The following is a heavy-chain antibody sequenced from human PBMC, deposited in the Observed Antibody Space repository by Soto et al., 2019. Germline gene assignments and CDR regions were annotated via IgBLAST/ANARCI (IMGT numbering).Heavy chain of an antibody. V-gene: IGHV3-21*01. CDR1: GFTFSSYS. J-gene: IGHJ6*02. CDR2: ISSSSSYI. Sequence: GGSLRLSCAASGFTFSSYSMNWVRQAPGKGLEWVSSISSSSSYIYYADSVKGRFTISRDNAKNSLYLQMNSLRAEDTAVYYCARDRPVEMATINYYYGMDVWGQGTTVTVSS. D-gene: IGHD5-12*01. CDR3: ARDRPVEMATINYYYGMDV.